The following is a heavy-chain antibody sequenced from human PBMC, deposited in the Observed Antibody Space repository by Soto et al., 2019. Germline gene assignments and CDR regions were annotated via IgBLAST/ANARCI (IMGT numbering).Heavy chain of an antibody. CDR3: ARDFYPLAYYFDL. J-gene: IGHJ4*02. V-gene: IGHV1-18*01. CDR2: ISGHEGKT. Sequence: QVQLVQSGAEVKKPGASVKVSCKASGYRFTNHGISWVRQAPGQGLEWMGWISGHEGKTKYARKFQGRVTMTTDTSTSTAYMEMNSLRYDDTAVYYCARDFYPLAYYFDLCGQGTLVTVSS. CDR1: GYRFTNHG.